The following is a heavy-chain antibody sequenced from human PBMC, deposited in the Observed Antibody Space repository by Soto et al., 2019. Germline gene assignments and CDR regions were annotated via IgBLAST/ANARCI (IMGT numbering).Heavy chain of an antibody. CDR2: INAGNGNT. V-gene: IGHV1-3*05. CDR1: GYTFTSYA. Sequence: QVQLVQSGAEEKKPGASVKVSCKASGYTFTSYAMHRVRQAPGQRLEWMGWINAGNGNTKYSQKFQARVTITRDTSASTAYMELSSLRSEDTAVYYCARSIVVVTALDYWGQGTLVTVSS. J-gene: IGHJ4*02. CDR3: ARSIVVVTALDY. D-gene: IGHD2-21*02.